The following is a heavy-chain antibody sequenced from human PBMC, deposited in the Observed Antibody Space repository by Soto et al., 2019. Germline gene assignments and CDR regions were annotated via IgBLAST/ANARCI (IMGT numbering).Heavy chain of an antibody. J-gene: IGHJ5*02. Sequence: ASVKVSCKASGYTFTSYGISWVRQAPGQGLEWMGWISAYNGNTNYAQKLQGRVTMTTDTSTSTAYMELRSLRSDDTAVYYCARDRTNRRVYPRSFDPWGQGTLVTVSS. CDR3: ARDRTNRRVYPRSFDP. CDR1: GYTFTSYG. V-gene: IGHV1-18*01. D-gene: IGHD6-6*01. CDR2: ISAYNGNT.